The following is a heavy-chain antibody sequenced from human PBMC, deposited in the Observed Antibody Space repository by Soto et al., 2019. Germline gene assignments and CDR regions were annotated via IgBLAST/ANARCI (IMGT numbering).Heavy chain of an antibody. V-gene: IGHV1-69*13. CDR3: ARDPFEYYYGMDV. CDR1: GDTFSNYA. J-gene: IGHJ6*02. Sequence: SVKVSCKVSGDTFSNYAINWVRQAPGQGLEWMGAIVPIFSTANYAQKFQGRVTITADEFTITAYMELSSLRSEDTAVYYCARDPFEYYYGMDVWGQGTTVTVSS. CDR2: IVPIFSTA.